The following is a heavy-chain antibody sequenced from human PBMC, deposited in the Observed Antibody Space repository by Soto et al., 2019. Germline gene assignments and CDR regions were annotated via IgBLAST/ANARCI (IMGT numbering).Heavy chain of an antibody. J-gene: IGHJ4*02. Sequence: GGSLRLSCSASGFIFSTFGMFWVRQAPGQGLEYVSAIFYSGSGSYYADPVRGRFTVSRDNSKNMFYLQMSSLRVEDTALYFCVRGPSRGSSLFGPLDHWGQGTLVTVSS. CDR3: VRGPSRGSSLFGPLDH. D-gene: IGHD3-3*01. CDR2: IFYSGSGS. V-gene: IGHV3-64D*06. CDR1: GFIFSTFG.